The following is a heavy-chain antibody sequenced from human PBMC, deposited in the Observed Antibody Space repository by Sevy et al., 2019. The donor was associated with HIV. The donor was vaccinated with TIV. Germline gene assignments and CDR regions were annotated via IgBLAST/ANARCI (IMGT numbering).Heavy chain of an antibody. CDR1: GDSISSGDYS. V-gene: IGHV4-30-2*01. J-gene: IGHJ5*02. CDR3: ARDRSLKWFDP. Sequence: SETLSLTCAVSGDSISSGDYSWSWIRQPPGKGLGWIGYIYHSGSTYYTPSLESRVTISVDRSKNQFYLKLSSVTAADTAVYYCARDRSLKWFDPWGQGTLVTVSS. CDR2: IYHSGST.